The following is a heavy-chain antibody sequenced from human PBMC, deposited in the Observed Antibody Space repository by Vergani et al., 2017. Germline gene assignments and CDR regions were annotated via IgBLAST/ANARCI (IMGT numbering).Heavy chain of an antibody. Sequence: QLQLQESGPGLVKPSATLSLTCSVSGASIRSSNYYWGAIRQPPGKGLEWIASFYYSGSTYYNPFPKSRVNLSVDTSKNQFSLQLSSVTAADTAVYFCERRSTVEWMVRLGWIDPWGQGILVTVSS. CDR3: ERRSTVEWMVRLGWIDP. CDR2: FYYSGST. CDR1: GASIRSSNYY. J-gene: IGHJ5*02. V-gene: IGHV4-39*01. D-gene: IGHD6-19*01.